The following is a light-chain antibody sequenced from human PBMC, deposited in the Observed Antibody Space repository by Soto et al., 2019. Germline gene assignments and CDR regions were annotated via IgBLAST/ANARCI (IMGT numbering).Light chain of an antibody. Sequence: DIQMTQSPSTLSASVGDRVTITCRASQTISTWLAWYQQKPGQAPKLLIYKASTLQTGVPSRFSGSGSGADFTLTISSLQPEDSGTYYCQQYNSYYTFGQGTKVDIK. V-gene: IGKV1-5*03. CDR1: QTISTW. CDR3: QQYNSYYT. CDR2: KAS. J-gene: IGKJ2*01.